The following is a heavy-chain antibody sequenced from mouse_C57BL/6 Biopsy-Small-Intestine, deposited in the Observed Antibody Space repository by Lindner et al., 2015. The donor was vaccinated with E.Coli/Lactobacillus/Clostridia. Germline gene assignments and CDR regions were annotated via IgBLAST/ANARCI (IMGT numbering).Heavy chain of an antibody. J-gene: IGHJ1*03. CDR1: GYSFTDYN. D-gene: IGHD1-1*01. CDR2: INPNYGTT. V-gene: IGHV1-39*01. Sequence: EVQLQESGPELVKPGASVKISCKASGYSFTDYNMNWVKQSNGRSLEWIGVINPNYGTTSYNQKFKGKATLTVDQSSSTAYMQLNSLTSEDSAVYYCARSYYGSSYGYFDVWGTGTTVTVSS. CDR3: ARSYYGSSYGYFDV.